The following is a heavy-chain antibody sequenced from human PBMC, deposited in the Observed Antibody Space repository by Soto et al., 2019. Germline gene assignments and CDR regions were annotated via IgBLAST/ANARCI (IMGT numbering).Heavy chain of an antibody. CDR2: IVVASGNT. Sequence: VNGDWKTFGFRLTIYAGQRVRKARGKRLEWLGWIVVASGNTNYAQKFQERVTITRDMSTSTAYMELSSLRSEDTAVYYCAAVRRIGSSWYRRVGYYYYYYGMDVWGQGTTVTVSS. J-gene: IGHJ6*02. D-gene: IGHD6-13*01. CDR3: AAVRRIGSSWYRRVGYYYYYYGMDV. V-gene: IGHV1-58*01. CDR1: GFRLTIYA.